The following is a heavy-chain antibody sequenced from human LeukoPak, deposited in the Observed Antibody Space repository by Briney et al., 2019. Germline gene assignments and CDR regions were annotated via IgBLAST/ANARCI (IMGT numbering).Heavy chain of an antibody. CDR1: GGSISSSSYY. CDR3: AAPKVRGDYPFY. Sequence: PSETLSLTCTVSGGSISSSSYYWGWIRQPPGKGLEWIGSIYYSGSTYYNPSLKSRVTISVDTSKNQFSLKLSSVTAADTAVYYCAAPKVRGDYPFYWGQGTLVTVSS. V-gene: IGHV4-39*07. CDR2: IYYSGST. J-gene: IGHJ4*02. D-gene: IGHD3-10*01.